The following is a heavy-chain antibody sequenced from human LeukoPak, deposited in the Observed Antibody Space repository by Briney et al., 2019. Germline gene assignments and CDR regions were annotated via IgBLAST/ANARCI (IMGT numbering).Heavy chain of an antibody. J-gene: IGHJ4*02. D-gene: IGHD3-22*01. V-gene: IGHV4-39*07. CDR2: IYYSGST. CDR1: GGSISSSSYY. Sequence: SETLSLTCTVSGGSISSSSYYWGWIRQPPGKGLEWIGSIYYSGSTYYNPSLKSRVTISVDTSKNQFSLKLSSVTAADTAVYYCARQDYCDSPYFDYWGQGTLVTVSS. CDR3: ARQDYCDSPYFDY.